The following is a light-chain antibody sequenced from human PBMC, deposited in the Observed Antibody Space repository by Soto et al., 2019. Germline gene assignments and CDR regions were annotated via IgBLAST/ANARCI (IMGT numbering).Light chain of an antibody. Sequence: QSALTQPPSASGSPGQSVTISCTGTSSDVGGYNYVSWYQQHPGKAPKLMIYEVSQRPSGVPDRFSGSKSGNTASLTVSGLQAEDEADYYCSSYADSNNYVFGTGTKVTVL. J-gene: IGLJ1*01. CDR1: SSDVGGYNY. V-gene: IGLV2-8*01. CDR2: EVS. CDR3: SSYADSNNYV.